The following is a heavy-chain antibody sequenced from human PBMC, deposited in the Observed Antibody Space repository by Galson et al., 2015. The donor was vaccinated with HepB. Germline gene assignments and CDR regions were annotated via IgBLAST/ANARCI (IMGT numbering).Heavy chain of an antibody. CDR2: IRYDGSNK. CDR1: GFTFSSYG. CDR3: AKGFGGTYYYGSGSSPFDY. J-gene: IGHJ4*02. V-gene: IGHV3-30*02. Sequence: SLRLSCAASGFTFSSYGMHWVRQAPGKGLEWVAFIRYDGSNKYYADSVKGRFTISRDNSKNTLYLQMNSLRAEDTAVYYCAKGFGGTYYYGSGSSPFDYWGQGTLVTVSS. D-gene: IGHD3-10*01.